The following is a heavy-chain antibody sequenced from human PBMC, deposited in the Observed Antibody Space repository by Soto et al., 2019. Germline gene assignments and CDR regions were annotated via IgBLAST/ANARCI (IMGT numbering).Heavy chain of an antibody. Sequence: PSETLSLTCTVSGGSISSGGYYWSWICQHPGKGLEWIGYIYYSGSTYYNPSLKSRVTISVDTSKNQFSLKLSSVTAADTAVYYCARDQAAAGFPPYNWFDPWGQGTLVTVSS. D-gene: IGHD6-13*01. J-gene: IGHJ5*02. CDR1: GGSISSGGYY. CDR2: IYYSGST. CDR3: ARDQAAAGFPPYNWFDP. V-gene: IGHV4-31*03.